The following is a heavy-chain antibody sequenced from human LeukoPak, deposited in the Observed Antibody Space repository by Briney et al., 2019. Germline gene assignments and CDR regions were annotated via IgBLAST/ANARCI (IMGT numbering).Heavy chain of an antibody. CDR1: GGSISSSSYY. J-gene: IGHJ4*02. D-gene: IGHD1-26*01. V-gene: IGHV4-39*07. CDR3: ARDSGSYSSYFDY. CDR2: IYYSGST. Sequence: PSETLSLTCTVSGGSISSSSYYWGWIRQPPGKGLEWIGSIYYSGSTYYNPSLKSRVTISVDTSKNQFSLKLSSVTAADTAVYYCARDSGSYSSYFDYWGQGTLVTVSS.